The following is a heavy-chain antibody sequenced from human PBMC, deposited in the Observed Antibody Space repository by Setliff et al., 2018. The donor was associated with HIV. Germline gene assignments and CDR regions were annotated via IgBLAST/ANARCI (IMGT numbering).Heavy chain of an antibody. CDR1: GGSISSYY. CDR3: AREGQEGYYDSSGYGNDAFDI. J-gene: IGHJ3*02. V-gene: IGHV4-59*01. CDR2: IYYSGST. Sequence: SETLSLTCTVSGGSISSYYWSWIRQPPGKGLEWIGYIYYSGSTNYNPSLKSRVTISVDTSKNQFSLKLSSVTAADTAVYYCAREGQEGYYDSSGYGNDAFDIWGQGTMVTVSS. D-gene: IGHD3-22*01.